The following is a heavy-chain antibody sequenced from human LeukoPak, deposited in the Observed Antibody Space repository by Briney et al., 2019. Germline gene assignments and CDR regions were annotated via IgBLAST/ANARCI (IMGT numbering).Heavy chain of an antibody. CDR3: SKGSGSCWYGEFDP. CDR1: GFTFSHYA. CDR2: IDASGGAT. V-gene: IGHV3-23*01. Sequence: GESLRLSCAASGFTFSHYAKYWVRQAPGKGLEWVSSIDASGGATYYADSVKGRFTISRDNSKNTFYLQMNNLRAEDTAVYFYSKGSGSCWYGEFDPWGQGTLVTVSS. J-gene: IGHJ5*02. D-gene: IGHD6-19*01.